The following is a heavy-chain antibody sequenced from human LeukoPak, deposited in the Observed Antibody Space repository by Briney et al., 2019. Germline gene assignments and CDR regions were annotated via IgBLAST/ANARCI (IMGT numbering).Heavy chain of an antibody. J-gene: IGHJ6*03. CDR1: GVSISNYF. CDR2: VYYSGST. V-gene: IGHV4-59*13. Sequence: SETLSLTCSVSGVSISNYFWSWVRQAPGKGLEWIGNVYYSGSTKYNPSLNTRVTISVDTSKNQFSLKLNSVTAADTAIYYCARSRINYYYYYMGVWGKGTTVTVSS. CDR3: ARSRINYYYYYMGV.